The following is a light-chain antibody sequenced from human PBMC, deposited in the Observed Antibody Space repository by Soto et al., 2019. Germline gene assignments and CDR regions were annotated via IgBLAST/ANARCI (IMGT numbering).Light chain of an antibody. CDR1: QSVSSS. CDR2: GAS. V-gene: IGKV3-15*01. Sequence: EIVMTQSPATLSVSPGERATLSCRASQSVSSSLAWYQQKPGQAPRLLIYGASTRATGVPARFSGSGYGTEFTLTIRSLQAEDFAVYYCQQYNNWWTFGQGTKVEIK. CDR3: QQYNNWWT. J-gene: IGKJ1*01.